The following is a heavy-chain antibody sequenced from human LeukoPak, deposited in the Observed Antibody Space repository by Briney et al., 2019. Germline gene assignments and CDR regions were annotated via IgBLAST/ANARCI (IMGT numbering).Heavy chain of an antibody. V-gene: IGHV3-23*01. CDR2: ISGSGGST. Sequence: GGSLRLSCAASGFTFSSYAMSWVRQAPGKGLEWVSAISGSGGSTYYADSVKGRFTISRDNSKNTLYLQMNSLRAEDTAVYYCAKDPSPFDYGANWFDPWGQGTLVTVSS. J-gene: IGHJ5*02. CDR1: GFTFSSYA. CDR3: AKDPSPFDYGANWFDP. D-gene: IGHD4-17*01.